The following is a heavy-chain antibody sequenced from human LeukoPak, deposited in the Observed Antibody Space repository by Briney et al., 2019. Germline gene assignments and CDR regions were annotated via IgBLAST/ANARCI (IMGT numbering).Heavy chain of an antibody. D-gene: IGHD3-22*01. CDR3: ARETHSYDSSGYYAESYYYYYGMDV. CDR2: IIPIFGTA. Sequence: SVKVSCKASGGTFSSYAISWVRQAPGQGLEWMGGIIPIFGTANYAQKFQGRVTITADESTSTAYMELSSLRSEDTAVYYCARETHSYDSSGYYAESYYYYYGMDVWGQGTTVTVSS. CDR1: GGTFSSYA. V-gene: IGHV1-69*13. J-gene: IGHJ6*02.